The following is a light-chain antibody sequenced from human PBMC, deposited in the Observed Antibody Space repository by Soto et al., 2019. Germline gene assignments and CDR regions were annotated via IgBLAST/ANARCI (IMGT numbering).Light chain of an antibody. CDR1: SSDVGGYNY. V-gene: IGLV2-14*03. CDR3: SSYTTSNTRQIV. CDR2: DVS. J-gene: IGLJ1*01. Sequence: QSVLTQPASVSGSPGQSITISCTGTSSDVGGYNYVSWYQHHPGKAPKLIIYDVSNRPSGVSIRFSGSKSDNTASLTISGLPPEDEADYHCSSYTTSNTRQIVFGTGTKLTVL.